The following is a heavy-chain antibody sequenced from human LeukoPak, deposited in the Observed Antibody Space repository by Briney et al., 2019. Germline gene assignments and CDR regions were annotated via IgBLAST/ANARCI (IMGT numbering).Heavy chain of an antibody. CDR3: ARGWATTQYTYYFDY. CDR2: IWYDGSNK. D-gene: IGHD5-12*01. Sequence: GRSLRLSCAASGFTFSSYGMHWVRQAPGKGLEWVAVIWYDGSNKYSADSVKGRFTISRDNSKNTLYLQMNSLRAEDTAVYYCARGWATTQYTYYFDYWGQGTLVTVSS. J-gene: IGHJ4*02. CDR1: GFTFSSYG. V-gene: IGHV3-33*01.